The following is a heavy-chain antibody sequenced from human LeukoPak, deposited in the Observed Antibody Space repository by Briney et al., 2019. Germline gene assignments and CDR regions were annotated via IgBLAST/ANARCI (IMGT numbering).Heavy chain of an antibody. V-gene: IGHV3-23*01. CDR1: GFTFSSYA. Sequence: GGSLILSCAASGFTFSSYAMSWVRQAPGKGLEWVSGISGSGGSTNYADSVKGRFTIARDNSKNTLYLQMNSLRAEDTAVYYCARESWHQRAFDIWGQGTMVTVSS. D-gene: IGHD3-16*01. CDR3: ARESWHQRAFDI. J-gene: IGHJ3*02. CDR2: ISGSGGST.